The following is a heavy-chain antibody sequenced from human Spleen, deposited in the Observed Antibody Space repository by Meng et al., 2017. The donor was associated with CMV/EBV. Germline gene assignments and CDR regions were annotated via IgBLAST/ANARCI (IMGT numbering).Heavy chain of an antibody. CDR1: GFTVSDYF. CDR2: ISNSGNTT. Sequence: GESLKISCAASGFTVSDYFMSWIRQAPGKGLEWVSDISNSGNTTFYADSVKGRFTVSRDNAKKSVYLQMNSLRVEDTAVYYCARVFTVVGQYAMDVWGQGTTVTSP. V-gene: IGHV3-11*01. J-gene: IGHJ6*02. D-gene: IGHD2-2*01. CDR3: ARVFTVVGQYAMDV.